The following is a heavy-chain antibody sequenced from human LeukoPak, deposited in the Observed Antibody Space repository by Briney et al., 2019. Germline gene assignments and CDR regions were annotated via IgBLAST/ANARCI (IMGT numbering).Heavy chain of an antibody. CDR1: GFTFSNYW. CDR2: INTDESHI. CDR3: VRGKLVNAVGHFDN. Sequence: GGSLRLSCAASGFTFSNYWMYWVRQAPGKGLVWVSRINTDESHINYADSVKGRFTISRDNAKNTLYLQMNSLRVEDTGVYYCVRGKLVNAVGHFDNWGQGTLVTVSS. J-gene: IGHJ4*02. D-gene: IGHD4-23*01. V-gene: IGHV3-74*01.